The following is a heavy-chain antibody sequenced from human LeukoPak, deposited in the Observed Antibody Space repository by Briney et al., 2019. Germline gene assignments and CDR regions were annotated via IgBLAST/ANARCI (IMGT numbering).Heavy chain of an antibody. Sequence: PSETLSLTCTVSGGSISSYYWSWIRQPPGKGLEWIGYIYYSGSTNYNPSLKSRVTISVDTSKNQFSLKLSSVTAADTAVYYCASPPAWGYYFDYGGRETLVTVSS. CDR3: ASPPAWGYYFDY. CDR1: GGSISSYY. CDR2: IYYSGST. V-gene: IGHV4-59*08. J-gene: IGHJ4*02. D-gene: IGHD3-16*01.